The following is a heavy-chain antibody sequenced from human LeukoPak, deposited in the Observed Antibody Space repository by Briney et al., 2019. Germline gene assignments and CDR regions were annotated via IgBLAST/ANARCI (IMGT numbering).Heavy chain of an antibody. CDR2: IKHSGST. J-gene: IGHJ4*02. CDR3: ARGLWRYYDSSAKGYFDY. CDR1: GGSFSGYY. V-gene: IGHV4-34*01. D-gene: IGHD3-22*01. Sequence: SETLSLTCAVYGGSFSGYYWSWIRQPPGKGLGWIGEIKHSGSTNYNPSLKSRVTISVDTSKNQFSLKLSSVTAADTAVYYCARGLWRYYDSSAKGYFDYWGQGTLVTVSS.